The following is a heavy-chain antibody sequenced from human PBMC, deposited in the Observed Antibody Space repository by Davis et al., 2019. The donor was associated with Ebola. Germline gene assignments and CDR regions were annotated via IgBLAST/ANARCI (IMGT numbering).Heavy chain of an antibody. CDR1: GYNFNTYW. CDR2: VYPGDSET. V-gene: IGHV5-51*01. Sequence: GESLKISCKGSGYNFNTYWIGWVRQMPGKGLEWMGTVYPGDSETRYSPSFLGQVIFSADKSISTAYLQWSSLKASDTATYYCARAPYYYDVSGFYVDYWGRGTLVTVSS. J-gene: IGHJ4*02. D-gene: IGHD3-22*01. CDR3: ARAPYYYDVSGFYVDY.